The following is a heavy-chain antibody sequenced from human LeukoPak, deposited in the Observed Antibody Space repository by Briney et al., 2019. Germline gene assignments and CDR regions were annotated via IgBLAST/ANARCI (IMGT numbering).Heavy chain of an antibody. D-gene: IGHD6-19*01. CDR3: AKLLSSSSGWHFDY. CDR1: GFTFNNHG. V-gene: IGHV3-23*01. J-gene: IGHJ4*02. CDR2: LSGSGGST. Sequence: PGGSLRLSCAASGFTFNNHGMSWVRQAPGKGLEWVSSLSGSGGSTYYADSVKGRFTISRDNSKNTLYLQMNSLRAEDTAIYYCAKLLSSSSGWHFDYWGQGTLVTVSS.